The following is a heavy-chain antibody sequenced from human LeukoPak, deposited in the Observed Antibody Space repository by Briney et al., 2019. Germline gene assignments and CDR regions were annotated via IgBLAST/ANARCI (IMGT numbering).Heavy chain of an antibody. Sequence: SETLSLTCTVSGGSISSSSYYWGWLRQPPGKGLEWIGSIYYSGSTYYNPSLKSRVTISVDTSKNQFSLKLNSVTAADTAVYFCARGGLGNHKFFDIWGQGTMVTVSS. CDR3: ARGGLGNHKFFDI. CDR2: IYYSGST. CDR1: GGSISSSSYY. V-gene: IGHV4-39*07. J-gene: IGHJ3*02. D-gene: IGHD1-14*01.